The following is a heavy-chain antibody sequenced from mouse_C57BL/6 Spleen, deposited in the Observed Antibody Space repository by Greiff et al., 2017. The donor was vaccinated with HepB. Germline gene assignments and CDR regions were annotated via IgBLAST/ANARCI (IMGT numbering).Heavy chain of an antibody. J-gene: IGHJ1*03. V-gene: IGHV1-82*01. CDR1: GYAFSSSW. Sequence: VKLQESGPELVKPGASVKISCKASGYAFSSSWMNWVKQRPGKGLEWIGRIYPGDGDTNYNGKFKGKATLTADKSSSTAYMQLSSLTSEDSAVYFCAREEGLRREGYFDVWGTGTTVTVSS. D-gene: IGHD2-4*01. CDR2: IYPGDGDT. CDR3: AREEGLRREGYFDV.